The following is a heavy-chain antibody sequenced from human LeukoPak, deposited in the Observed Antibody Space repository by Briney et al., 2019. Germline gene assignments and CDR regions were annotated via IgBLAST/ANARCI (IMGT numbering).Heavy chain of an antibody. CDR3: ARVSYASGAFDI. CDR1: GYTFTSYG. D-gene: IGHD2-2*01. V-gene: IGHV1-3*01. J-gene: IGHJ3*02. CDR2: INVGNGDT. Sequence: ASVNVSCKASGYTFTSYGISWVRQAPGQGLEWMGWINVGNGDTKYSQKFQGRVTITRDTSASTAYMELSSLRSEDTAVYYCARVSYASGAFDIWGQGTTVTVSS.